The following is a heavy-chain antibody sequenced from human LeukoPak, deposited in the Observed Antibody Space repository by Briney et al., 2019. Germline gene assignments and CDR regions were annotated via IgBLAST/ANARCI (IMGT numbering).Heavy chain of an antibody. CDR2: IIPIFGTA. CDR3: ARARGAYYYDSSGYGANAFDI. D-gene: IGHD3-22*01. J-gene: IGHJ3*02. V-gene: IGHV1-69*13. Sequence: SVKVSCKASGGTFSSYAISWVRQAPGQGLEWMGGIIPIFGTANYAQKFQGRVTITADESTSTAYMELSSLRSEDTAVYYCARARGAYYYDSSGYGANAFDIWGQGTMVTVSS. CDR1: GGTFSSYA.